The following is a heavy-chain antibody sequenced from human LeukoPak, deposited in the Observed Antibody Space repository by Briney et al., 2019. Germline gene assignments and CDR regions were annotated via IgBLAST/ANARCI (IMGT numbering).Heavy chain of an antibody. CDR1: GFTFSSYG. CDR3: ARGGTYGDYVDY. J-gene: IGHJ4*02. Sequence: GRSLRLSCAASGFTFSSYGMHWVRQAPGKGLEWVAVIWYDGSNKYYADSVKGRFTISRDNSKNTLYLQMNSLRAEDTAVYYYARGGTYGDYVDYWGQGTLVTVSS. D-gene: IGHD4-17*01. V-gene: IGHV3-33*01. CDR2: IWYDGSNK.